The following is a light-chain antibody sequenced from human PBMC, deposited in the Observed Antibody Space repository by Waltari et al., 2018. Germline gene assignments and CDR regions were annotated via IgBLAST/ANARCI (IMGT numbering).Light chain of an antibody. Sequence: PGGRATLSCRASQSISNNLAWYQQKPGQAPRLLIYDASNRATGIPARFSGSGSGTDFTLTISSLQAEDVAVYYCQQYYGNPRTFGQGTKLEIK. CDR2: DAS. CDR3: QQYYGNPRT. J-gene: IGKJ2*01. V-gene: IGKV3D-15*01. CDR1: QSISNN.